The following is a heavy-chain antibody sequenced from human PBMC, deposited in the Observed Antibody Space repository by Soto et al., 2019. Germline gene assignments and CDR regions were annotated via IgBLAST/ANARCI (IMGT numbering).Heavy chain of an antibody. D-gene: IGHD3-22*01. CDR3: ASLGDYDSSGYYYFDY. CDR1: GGSFSGYY. CDR2: INHSGST. V-gene: IGHV4-34*01. Sequence: SETLSLTCAVYGGSFSGYYWSWIRQPPGKGLEWIGEINHSGSTNYNPSLKSRVTISVDTSKNQFSLKLRSVTAADTAVYYCASLGDYDSSGYYYFDYWGQGTLVTVSS. J-gene: IGHJ4*02.